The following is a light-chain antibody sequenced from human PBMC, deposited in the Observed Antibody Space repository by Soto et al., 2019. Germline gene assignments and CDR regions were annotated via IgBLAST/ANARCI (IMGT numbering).Light chain of an antibody. CDR3: QQDTNFPLP. CDR1: EVSTNF. CDR2: DAS. J-gene: IGKJ4*01. Sequence: DFQMTPSPSSLSASVGDRCPMTCQASEVSTNFLSWYQQKPGKAPQLLIYDASKLETGVPSRFSGSGSGTDFIFTISSLQPEDFATYCCQQDTNFPLPFGEGTKVDIK. V-gene: IGKV1-33*01.